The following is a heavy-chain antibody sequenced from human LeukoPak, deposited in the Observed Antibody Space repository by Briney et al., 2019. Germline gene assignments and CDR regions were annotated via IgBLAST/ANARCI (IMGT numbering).Heavy chain of an antibody. V-gene: IGHV3-21*01. J-gene: IGHJ4*02. CDR1: GFTFSSYS. CDR3: AREGYSYGIPHDY. D-gene: IGHD5-18*01. CDR2: ISSSSSYI. Sequence: GGSLRLSCAASGFTFSSYSMNWVRQAPGKGLECVSSISSSSSYIYYADSVKGRFTISRDNAKNSLYLQMNSLRAEDTAVYYCAREGYSYGIPHDYWGQGTLVTVSS.